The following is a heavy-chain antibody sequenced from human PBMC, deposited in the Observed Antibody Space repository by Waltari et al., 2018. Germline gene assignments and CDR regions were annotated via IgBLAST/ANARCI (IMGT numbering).Heavy chain of an antibody. CDR3: ARRGYDLAYFDY. J-gene: IGHJ4*02. CDR1: GFPVSSNY. Sequence: EVQLVESGGGLIQPGGSLRLHCAAPGFPVSSNYMRWVRQAPGKGLEXVSVIYSGGSTYYADSVKXRFTISRDNSKNTLYLQMNSLRAEDTAVYYCARRGYDLAYFDYWGQGTXVXXSS. CDR2: IYSGGST. D-gene: IGHD5-12*01. V-gene: IGHV3-53*01.